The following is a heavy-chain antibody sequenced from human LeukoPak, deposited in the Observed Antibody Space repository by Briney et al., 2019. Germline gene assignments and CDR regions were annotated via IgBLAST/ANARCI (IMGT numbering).Heavy chain of an antibody. CDR2: IKSKTEGGTT. V-gene: IGHV3-15*01. CDR1: GLTVRSNY. D-gene: IGHD3-10*01. Sequence: TGGSLRLSCAASGLTVRSNYVSWVRHAPGKGREWVGRIKSKTEGGTTDYAAPVKGRCTISRVDSKNTLYLQMNSLKTEDTAVYYCTTDGDYGSGSPDYWGQGTLVTVSS. J-gene: IGHJ4*02. CDR3: TTDGDYGSGSPDY.